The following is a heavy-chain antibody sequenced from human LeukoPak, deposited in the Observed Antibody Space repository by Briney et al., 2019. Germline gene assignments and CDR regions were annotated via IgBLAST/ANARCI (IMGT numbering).Heavy chain of an antibody. CDR2: MNPNSGNT. Sequence: GASVKVSCKASGYTFTSYDINWVRQATGQGLEWMGWMNPNSGNTGYAQKFQGRVTMTRDTSISTAYMELSRLRSDDTAVYYCAKYSSSHYYYYMDVWGKGTTVTVSS. V-gene: IGHV1-8*01. CDR1: GYTFTSYD. CDR3: AKYSSSHYYYYMDV. D-gene: IGHD6-6*01. J-gene: IGHJ6*03.